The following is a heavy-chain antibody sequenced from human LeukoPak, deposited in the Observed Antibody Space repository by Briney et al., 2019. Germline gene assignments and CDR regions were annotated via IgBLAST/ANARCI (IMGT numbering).Heavy chain of an antibody. CDR1: GGSINSHY. Sequence: SETLSLTCTVSGGSINSHYWSWIRQPPGKGLEWIGYVFYPGSNNYNPSLKSRVTMSLDTSRDQFSLRLTSVTAADTTIYSCASRPADSTWYGVFDYWSQGTLVTVSS. CDR2: VFYPGSN. CDR3: ASRPADSTWYGVFDY. D-gene: IGHD6-13*01. V-gene: IGHV4-59*11. J-gene: IGHJ4*02.